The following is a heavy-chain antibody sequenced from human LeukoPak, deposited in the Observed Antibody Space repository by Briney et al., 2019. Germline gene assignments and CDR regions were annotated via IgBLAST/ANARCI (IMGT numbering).Heavy chain of an antibody. D-gene: IGHD2-21*01. CDR3: TRGSSGFSYYSAMDV. CDR1: GFTFNNYW. J-gene: IGHJ6*02. CDR2: INSDGSSR. Sequence: GSLRLSCAASGFTFNNYWMHWVRLVPGKGLVWVSRINSDGSSRHFADSVKGRFTIFRENAKNTVYLHMNSLRGDDTAVYYCTRGSSGFSYYSAMDVWGQGTTVTVSS. V-gene: IGHV3-74*01.